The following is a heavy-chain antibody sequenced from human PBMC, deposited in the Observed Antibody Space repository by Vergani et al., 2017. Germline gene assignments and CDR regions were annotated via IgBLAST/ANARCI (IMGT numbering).Heavy chain of an antibody. CDR3: AREGSSGCFNSFDY. CDR2: INGGNGNT. Sequence: QVQLVQSGAEVKKPGASVKVSCKASGYIFPSYAMHWVRQAPGQRLEWMGWINGGNGNTKYPQKLQGRVTLTRDTSASTAYMERSSLRSEDTAVYYCAREGSSGCFNSFDYWGQGSLVTVSS. V-gene: IGHV1-3*01. D-gene: IGHD6-19*01. J-gene: IGHJ4*02. CDR1: GYIFPSYA.